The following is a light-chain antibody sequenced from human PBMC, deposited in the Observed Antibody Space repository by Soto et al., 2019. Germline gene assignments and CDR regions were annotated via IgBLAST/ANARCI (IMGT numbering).Light chain of an antibody. Sequence: EIVMTQSPAALSVSLGERVSLTYRASQAVSSYLAWYQQKPGQAPRLLISDASTRATDIPDRFSGSGSGTDFTLTICSLQSSDLAVYYCLQYSTWPPLYTFGQGTKLEI. CDR3: LQYSTWPPLYT. J-gene: IGKJ2*01. V-gene: IGKV3-15*01. CDR2: DAS. CDR1: QAVSSY.